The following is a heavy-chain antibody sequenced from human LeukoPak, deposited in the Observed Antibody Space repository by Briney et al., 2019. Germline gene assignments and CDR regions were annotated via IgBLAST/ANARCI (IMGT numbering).Heavy chain of an antibody. CDR1: GFTFSSYG. Sequence: GGSLRLSCAASGFTFSSYGMHWVRQAPGKGLEGVAVISYDGSNKYYADSVKGRFTISRDNSKNTLYLQMNSLRAEDTAVYYCAKANYGDYVGAFDIWGQGTMVTVSS. V-gene: IGHV3-30*18. CDR2: ISYDGSNK. D-gene: IGHD4-17*01. CDR3: AKANYGDYVGAFDI. J-gene: IGHJ3*02.